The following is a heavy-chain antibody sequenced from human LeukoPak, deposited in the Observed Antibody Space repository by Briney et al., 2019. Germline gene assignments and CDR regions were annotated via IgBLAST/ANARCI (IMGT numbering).Heavy chain of an antibody. CDR3: ARSRLDAFDL. Sequence: GGSLRLSCAASGFTVSSNYMSWVRQAPGKGLEWVSIIYRGGNTYYADSVKGRFTISRDNSKNMVFLQMNSLRAEDTDLFYCARSRLDAFDLWGQGTMVTVSS. V-gene: IGHV3-53*01. J-gene: IGHJ3*01. CDR2: IYRGGNT. D-gene: IGHD6-19*01. CDR1: GFTVSSNY.